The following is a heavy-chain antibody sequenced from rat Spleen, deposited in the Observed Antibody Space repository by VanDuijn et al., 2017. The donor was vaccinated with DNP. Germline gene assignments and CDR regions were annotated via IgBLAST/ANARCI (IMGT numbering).Heavy chain of an antibody. CDR1: GHSITSSYR. V-gene: IGHV3-3*01. Sequence: EVQLQESGPGLVKPSQSLSLTCSVTGHSITSSYRWNWIRKFPGDKLEWLGYINNAGSANYNPSLKSRITISRDNAQNTLYLQMSKVGSEDTAIYYCAKGPNYGGWSDYFDYWGQGVMVTVSS. D-gene: IGHD1-11*01. CDR3: AKGPNYGGWSDYFDY. J-gene: IGHJ2*01. CDR2: INNAGSA.